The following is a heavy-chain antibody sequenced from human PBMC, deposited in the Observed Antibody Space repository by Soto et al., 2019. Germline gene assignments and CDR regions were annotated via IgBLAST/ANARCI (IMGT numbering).Heavy chain of an antibody. CDR2: ISGYNGDT. Sequence: QGLLVQSGAEVKQPGASVKVSCKASGYSFTTYGISWVRQAPGQGLEWMGWISGYNGDTNNAQKFQDRVTMTTDRGTTTAYLELRSLTSDDTAVYYCAKNGHPPYYYFGMDVWGQGTTVTVSS. CDR1: GYSFTTYG. D-gene: IGHD2-8*01. J-gene: IGHJ6*02. CDR3: AKNGHPPYYYFGMDV. V-gene: IGHV1-18*01.